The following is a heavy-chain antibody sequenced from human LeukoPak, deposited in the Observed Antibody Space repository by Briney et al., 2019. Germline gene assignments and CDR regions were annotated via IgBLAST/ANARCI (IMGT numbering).Heavy chain of an antibody. D-gene: IGHD6-13*01. J-gene: IGHJ4*02. Sequence: SETLSLTCAVYGGSFSGYYWSWIRQPPGKGLEWIGEINHSGSTNYNPSLKSRVTISVDTSKNQFSLKLSSVTAADTAVYYCATRRYSSSWYGFDYWGQGTLVTVSS. V-gene: IGHV4-34*01. CDR2: INHSGST. CDR3: ATRRYSSSWYGFDY. CDR1: GGSFSGYY.